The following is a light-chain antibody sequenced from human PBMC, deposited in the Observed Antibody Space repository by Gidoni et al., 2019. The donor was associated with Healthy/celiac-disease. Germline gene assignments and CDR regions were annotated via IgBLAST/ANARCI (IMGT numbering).Light chain of an antibody. Sequence: SVLTQPPSASGTPWQRVTSSCSGSSSNIGSNYVYWYQQLPGKAPKLLIYRNNQRPSGVPDRFSGSKSGTSASLAISGLQSEDEADYYCAAWDDSLSGWVFGGGTKLTVL. J-gene: IGLJ3*02. CDR2: RNN. CDR3: AAWDDSLSGWV. V-gene: IGLV1-47*01. CDR1: SSNIGSNY.